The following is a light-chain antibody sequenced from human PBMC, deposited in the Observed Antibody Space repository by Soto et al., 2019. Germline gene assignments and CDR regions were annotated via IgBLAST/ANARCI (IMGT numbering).Light chain of an antibody. V-gene: IGLV1-40*01. CDR1: SSNIGAGYD. CDR3: QSYDSSLSGSV. J-gene: IGLJ2*01. CDR2: GNS. Sequence: QSVLTQPPSVSGAPGQRVTISCTGSSSNIGAGYDVHWYQQLPGTAPKLLIHGNSNRPSGVPDRFSGSKSGTSASLAITGLQAEDDADYYCQSYDSSLSGSVFGGGTELTVL.